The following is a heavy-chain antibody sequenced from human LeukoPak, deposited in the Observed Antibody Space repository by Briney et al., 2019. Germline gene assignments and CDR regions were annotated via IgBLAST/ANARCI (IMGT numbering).Heavy chain of an antibody. Sequence: NPSETLSLTCPVSGGSISSYYWSWIRQPAGKGLEWIGRIYTSGSTNYNPSLKSRVTMSVDTSKNQFSLKLSSVTAADTAVYYCAREAVGANPAWFDPWGQGTLVTVSS. D-gene: IGHD1-26*01. CDR1: GGSISSYY. CDR3: AREAVGANPAWFDP. V-gene: IGHV4-4*07. J-gene: IGHJ5*02. CDR2: IYTSGST.